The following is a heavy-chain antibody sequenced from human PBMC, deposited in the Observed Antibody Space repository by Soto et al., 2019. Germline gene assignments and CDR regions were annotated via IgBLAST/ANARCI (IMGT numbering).Heavy chain of an antibody. J-gene: IGHJ6*02. D-gene: IGHD2-15*01. Sequence: VQLVESGGGVVQPGMSLRHSCVASGFILSTYAMYWVRQAPGKGLEWVAVISYDGNNKYYADSVKGRFTISRDNSKNTLYLQMNSLRAEDTAVYYCARAGCDGGSCYTLVGLRYGMDVWGQGTTVTVSS. V-gene: IGHV3-30-3*01. CDR2: ISYDGNNK. CDR3: ARAGCDGGSCYTLVGLRYGMDV. CDR1: GFILSTYA.